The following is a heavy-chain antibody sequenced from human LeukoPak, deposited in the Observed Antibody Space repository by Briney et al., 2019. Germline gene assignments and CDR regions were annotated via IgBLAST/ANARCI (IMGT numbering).Heavy chain of an antibody. Sequence: ASVKVSCKVSGYTLTELSIHWVRQAPGKGLEWMGGFDPEDGETIYAQKFQGRVTMTEDTSTDTAYMELSSLRSEDTAVYYCATNLRFGELLFFDYWGQGTLVTVSS. J-gene: IGHJ4*02. V-gene: IGHV1-24*01. CDR2: FDPEDGET. CDR1: GYTLTELS. D-gene: IGHD3-10*01. CDR3: ATNLRFGELLFFDY.